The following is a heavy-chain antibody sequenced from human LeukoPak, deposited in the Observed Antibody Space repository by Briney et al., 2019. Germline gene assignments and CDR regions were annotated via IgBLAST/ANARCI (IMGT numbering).Heavy chain of an antibody. CDR1: GDSVSSNSAA. CDR3: ARTSNYWSPYFDY. CDR2: TYYRSKWYN. J-gene: IGHJ4*02. Sequence: SQTLSLTCAISGDSVSSNSAAWNWIRQSPSRGLEWLGRTYYRSKWYNDYAVSVKSRITINPDTSKNQFSLKLTSVTAADTAVYYCARTSNYWSPYFDYWGQGALVTVSS. D-gene: IGHD1-1*01. V-gene: IGHV6-1*01.